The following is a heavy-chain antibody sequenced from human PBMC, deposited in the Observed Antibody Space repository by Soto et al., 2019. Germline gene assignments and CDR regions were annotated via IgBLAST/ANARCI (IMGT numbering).Heavy chain of an antibody. CDR2: IYYSGST. V-gene: IGHV4-31*03. CDR3: AREWRYCSSTSCYASNYFDY. J-gene: IGHJ4*02. D-gene: IGHD2-2*01. Sequence: SETLSLTCTVSGGSISSGGYYWSWIRQHPGKGLEWIGYIYYSGSTYYNPSLKSRVTISVDTSKNQFSLKLSSVTAADTAVYYCAREWRYCSSTSCYASNYFDYWGQGTQVTVSS. CDR1: GGSISSGGYY.